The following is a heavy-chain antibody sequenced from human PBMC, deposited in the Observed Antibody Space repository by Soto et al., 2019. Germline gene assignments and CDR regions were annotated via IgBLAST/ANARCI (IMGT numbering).Heavy chain of an antibody. D-gene: IGHD3-9*01. CDR1: GFSLSTSGVG. CDR3: AHMATPYDILSGYYQENWFDP. V-gene: IGHV2-5*02. CDR2: IYWDDDK. Sequence: QITLKESGPTLVKPTQPLTLTCTFSGFSLSTSGVGVGWIRQPPGKALEWLALIYWDDDKRYSPSLKSRLTITKDTTKNQVVLTMTNMDPVDTATYYCAHMATPYDILSGYYQENWFDPWGQGTLVTVSS. J-gene: IGHJ5*02.